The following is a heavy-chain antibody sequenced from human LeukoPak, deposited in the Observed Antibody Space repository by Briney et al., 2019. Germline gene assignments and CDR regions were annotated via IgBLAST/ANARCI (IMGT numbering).Heavy chain of an antibody. CDR3: VREESGGYFDY. CDR2: IAPSVDTT. Sequence: ASVKIACKSFGFTFTNYLLHWVRQAPGQGLEWVGRIAPSVDTTNYAQKFRGRVTMTRDTSTSTVYMELSSLRSDDTAVYYCVREESGGYFDYWGQGTLVTVSS. J-gene: IGHJ4*02. D-gene: IGHD2-8*02. CDR1: GFTFTNYL. V-gene: IGHV1-46*01.